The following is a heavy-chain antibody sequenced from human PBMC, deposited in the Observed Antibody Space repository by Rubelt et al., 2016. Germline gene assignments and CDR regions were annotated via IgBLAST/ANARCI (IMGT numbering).Heavy chain of an antibody. J-gene: IGHJ3*02. Sequence: QVQLQQWGAGLLKPSETLSLTCAVYGGSFSGYYWSWIRQAPGKGLEWIGEINHSGSTNYNPSLKSRVAISVDTSKNQFSLKLTYVTAADTAVYYCARSCIGGACYVPGAFDIWGRGTMVTVSS. CDR2: INHSGST. D-gene: IGHD2-15*01. CDR3: ARSCIGGACYVPGAFDI. V-gene: IGHV4-34*01. CDR1: GGSFSGYY.